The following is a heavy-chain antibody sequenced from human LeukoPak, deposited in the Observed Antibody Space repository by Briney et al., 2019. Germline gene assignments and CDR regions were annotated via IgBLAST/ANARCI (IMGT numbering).Heavy chain of an antibody. J-gene: IGHJ4*02. CDR2: ISGSGGST. D-gene: IGHD4-11*01. CDR3: AKDLDYSPSYYFDY. Sequence: GGSLRLSCVASGFTFSSYAMSWVRQAPGKGLEWVSAISGSGGSTYYADSVKGRFTISRDNSKNTLYLQMNSLRAEDTAVYYCAKDLDYSPSYYFDYWGQGTLVTVSS. V-gene: IGHV3-23*01. CDR1: GFTFSSYA.